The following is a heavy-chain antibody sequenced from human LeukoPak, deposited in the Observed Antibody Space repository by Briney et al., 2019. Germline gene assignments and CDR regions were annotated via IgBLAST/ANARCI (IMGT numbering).Heavy chain of an antibody. V-gene: IGHV4-59*01. Sequence: PSETLSLTCTVSGGSISSYYWSWIRQPPGKGLEWIGYIYYSGSTNYNPSLKSRVTISVDTSKNQFSLKLSSVTAADTAVYYCARVRGGSYYEHYYYGMDVWGQGTTVTVSS. CDR3: ARVRGGSYYEHYYYGMDV. D-gene: IGHD1-26*01. CDR1: GGSISSYY. CDR2: IYYSGST. J-gene: IGHJ6*02.